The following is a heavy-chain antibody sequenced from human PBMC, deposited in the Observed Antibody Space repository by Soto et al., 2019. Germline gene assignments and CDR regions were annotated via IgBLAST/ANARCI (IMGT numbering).Heavy chain of an antibody. CDR2: ISGRSAVP. CDR1: GLTLRSYA. Sequence: EGQLLQSGGDLVQPGGSLRLSCAGSGLTLRSYAMTWIRQTPEKGLEWVSTISGRSAVPSYADFVNGRFTVSRDNSKNTVYLQINSRRPDDTAIYYCAKGGAFTGGFDPWGQGTLVTVSA. CDR3: AKGGAFTGGFDP. J-gene: IGHJ5*02. D-gene: IGHD3-16*01. V-gene: IGHV3-23*01.